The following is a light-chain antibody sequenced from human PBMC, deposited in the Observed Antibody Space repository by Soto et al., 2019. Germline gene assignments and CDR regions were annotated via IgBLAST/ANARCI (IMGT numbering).Light chain of an antibody. Sequence: LTQPRSVSGSPGQSVTISCTGTSNDVGGYNYVSWYQQHPGKAPKLMIYDVNKRPSGVPDRFSGSKSGNTASLTISGLQAEDEADYYCCSYAGSSYVFGTGTKVTVL. CDR2: DVN. CDR1: SNDVGGYNY. CDR3: CSYAGSSYV. V-gene: IGLV2-11*01. J-gene: IGLJ1*01.